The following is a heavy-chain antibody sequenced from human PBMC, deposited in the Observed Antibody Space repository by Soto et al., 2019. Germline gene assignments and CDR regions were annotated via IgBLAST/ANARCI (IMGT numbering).Heavy chain of an antibody. J-gene: IGHJ3*02. CDR3: ARDRMGDTLGTFDI. Sequence: ASVKVSCKASGYTFTTYVVQWVRQAPGQRLEWMGWINPVNGNTKYSQKFQGRVTITRDTSASIAYMELSSLRSEDTAVYYCARDRMGDTLGTFDIWGQGTMVTVSS. D-gene: IGHD3-16*01. CDR2: INPVNGNT. CDR1: GYTFTTYV. V-gene: IGHV1-3*01.